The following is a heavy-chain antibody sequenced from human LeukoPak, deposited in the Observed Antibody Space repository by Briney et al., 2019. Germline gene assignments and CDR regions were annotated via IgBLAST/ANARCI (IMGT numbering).Heavy chain of an antibody. CDR1: GGSISSSSYH. CDR3: ARHVAVAGDFDY. D-gene: IGHD6-19*01. V-gene: IGHV4-39*01. Sequence: PSETLSLTCTVSGGSISSSSYHWGWIRQPPGKGLEWIGSIYYSGSTYYNPSLKSRVTISVDTSKNQFSLKLSSVTAADTAVYYCARHVAVAGDFDYWGQGTLVTVSS. J-gene: IGHJ4*02. CDR2: IYYSGST.